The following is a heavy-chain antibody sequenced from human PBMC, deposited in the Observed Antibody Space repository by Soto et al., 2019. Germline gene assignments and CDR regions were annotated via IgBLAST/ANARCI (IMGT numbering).Heavy chain of an antibody. D-gene: IGHD1-20*01. CDR2: IYHSGDT. Sequence: QVQLQESGPGRVEPSQTLTLTCSVSGGSISSRNYYWSWIRQHPVKGLEWIGYIYHSGDTNYDPNFRSRASISVDTAKSQFSLTLTSVTDADTAVYFCARTTPNWNAFDYWGQGTLVTVSS. CDR1: GGSISSRNYY. J-gene: IGHJ4*02. CDR3: ARTTPNWNAFDY. V-gene: IGHV4-31*03.